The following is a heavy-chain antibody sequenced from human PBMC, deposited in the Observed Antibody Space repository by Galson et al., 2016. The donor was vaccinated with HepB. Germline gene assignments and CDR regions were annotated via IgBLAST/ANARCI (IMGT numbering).Heavy chain of an antibody. Sequence: SVKVSCKASGYTFATHGISWVRQAPGEGLEWMGWVRVFDGHTDYAQKFQDRVSMTTDTSTNTDYMELRSLRYDDTAIYFCAREQSSSWSPFDYWGQGTLVAVSS. V-gene: IGHV1-18*01. J-gene: IGHJ4*02. CDR3: AREQSSSWSPFDY. D-gene: IGHD6-13*01. CDR2: VRVFDGHT. CDR1: GYTFATHG.